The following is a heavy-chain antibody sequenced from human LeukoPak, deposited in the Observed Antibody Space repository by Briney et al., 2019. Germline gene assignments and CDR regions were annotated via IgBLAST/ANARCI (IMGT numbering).Heavy chain of an antibody. CDR2: IYYSGST. CDR1: GGSFSGYY. J-gene: IGHJ4*02. Sequence: SETLSLTCAVYGGSFSGYYWSWIRQPPGKGLEWIGSIYYSGSTYYNPSLKSRVTISVDTSKNQFSLKLSSVTAADTAVYYCARLLQNNYFDYWGQGTLVTVSS. CDR3: ARLLQNNYFDY. V-gene: IGHV4-34*01.